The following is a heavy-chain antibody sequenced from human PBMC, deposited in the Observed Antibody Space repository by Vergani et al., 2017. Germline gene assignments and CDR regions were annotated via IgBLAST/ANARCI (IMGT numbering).Heavy chain of an antibody. Sequence: QVQLVQSGAEVKKPGSSVKVSCKASGGTFSSYAISWVRQAPGQGLEWMGGIIPIFGTANYAQKFQGRVTITADESTSTAYMELSSLRSEDTAVYYCAKDGPSSGWYLRKDYYYYGMDVWGQGTTVTVSS. CDR1: GGTFSSYA. V-gene: IGHV1-69*01. D-gene: IGHD6-19*01. J-gene: IGHJ6*02. CDR3: AKDGPSSGWYLRKDYYYYGMDV. CDR2: IIPIFGTA.